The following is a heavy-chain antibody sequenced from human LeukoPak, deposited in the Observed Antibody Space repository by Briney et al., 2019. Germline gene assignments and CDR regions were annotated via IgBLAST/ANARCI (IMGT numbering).Heavy chain of an antibody. CDR3: ARASYCSGGSCYSDY. CDR2: ISAYNGNT. D-gene: IGHD2-15*01. V-gene: IGHV1-18*01. CDR1: GYTFTSYS. Sequence: ASVKVSCKASGYTFTSYSISWVRQAPGQGLEWMGWISAYNGNTIYAQKVKGRVTMTTDTSTSTAHMELRSLKSDDTAVYYCARASYCSGGSCYSDYWGQGTLVTASS. J-gene: IGHJ4*02.